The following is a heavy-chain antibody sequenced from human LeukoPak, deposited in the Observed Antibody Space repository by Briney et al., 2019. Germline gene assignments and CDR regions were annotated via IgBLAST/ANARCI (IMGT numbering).Heavy chain of an antibody. CDR1: GYTFTSYD. V-gene: IGHV1-8*01. J-gene: IGHJ4*02. CDR3: ARGAPQEYCSGGSCPYFDY. Sequence: ASVKVSCKASGYTFTSYDLNWVRQATGQGLEWMGWMNPNSGNTGYAQKFQGRVTMTRNTSISTAYMEVSSLRSEDTAVYYCARGAPQEYCSGGSCPYFDYWGQGTLVTVSS. CDR2: MNPNSGNT. D-gene: IGHD2-15*01.